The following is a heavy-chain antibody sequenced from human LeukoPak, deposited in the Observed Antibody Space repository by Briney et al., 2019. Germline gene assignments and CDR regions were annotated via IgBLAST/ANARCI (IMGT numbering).Heavy chain of an antibody. V-gene: IGHV3-23*01. J-gene: IGHJ3*02. Sequence: GGSLRLSCAASGFTFSSYAMSWVRQAPAQGLERVSAISGSGGSTYYADSVKGRFTISRDNSKNTLYLHMNSPRAEDRAVYYCAKDVVVRSFNAFAIWGQGTMVTVSS. CDR1: GFTFSSYA. CDR2: ISGSGGST. CDR3: AKDVVVRSFNAFAI. D-gene: IGHD3-22*01.